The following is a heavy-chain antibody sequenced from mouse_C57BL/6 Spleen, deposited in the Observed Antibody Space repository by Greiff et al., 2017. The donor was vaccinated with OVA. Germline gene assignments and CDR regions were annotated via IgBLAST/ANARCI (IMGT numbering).Heavy chain of an antibody. D-gene: IGHD2-4*01. V-gene: IGHV5-6*01. Sequence: VQLVESGGDLVKPGGSLKLSCAASGFTFSSYGMSWVRQTPDKRLEWVATISSGGSYTYYPDSVKGRFTISRDNAKNTLYLQMSSLKSEDTAMYYCARHDDYDGAYYAMDYWGQGTSVTVSS. CDR2: ISSGGSYT. CDR3: ARHDDYDGAYYAMDY. CDR1: GFTFSSYG. J-gene: IGHJ4*01.